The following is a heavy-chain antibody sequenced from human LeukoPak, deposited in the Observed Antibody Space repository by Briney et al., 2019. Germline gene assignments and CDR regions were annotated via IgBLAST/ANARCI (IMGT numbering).Heavy chain of an antibody. V-gene: IGHV1-3*03. D-gene: IGHD1-26*01. CDR3: ARERGEFGGSYFLDY. CDR2: INDGDGNT. Sequence: ASVKVSCKASGYTFTSYAVHWVRRAPGQSLEWMGYINDGDGNTKYSQEFQGRVTVTRDTSASIVYMELSSLRSEDMAFYYCARERGEFGGSYFLDYWGQGTLVTVSS. J-gene: IGHJ4*02. CDR1: GYTFTSYA.